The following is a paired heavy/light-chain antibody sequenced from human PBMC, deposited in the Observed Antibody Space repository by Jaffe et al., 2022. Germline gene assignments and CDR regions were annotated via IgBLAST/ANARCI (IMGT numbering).Heavy chain of an antibody. D-gene: IGHD5-12*01. Sequence: EVHLLESGGGLVQPGGSLRLSCAASGFTFSSSAMGWVRQTPGKGLEWVSMISGSGDTTYYAISVRGRFSISRDNSKNSVFLQTNSLRAEDTAVYYCAKGGGYSGYDPHLDVWGRGTTVTVSS. J-gene: IGHJ6*04. V-gene: IGHV3-23*01. CDR2: ISGSGDTT. CDR3: AKGGGYSGYDPHLDV. CDR1: GFTFSSSA.
Light chain of an antibody. V-gene: IGLV1-40*01. J-gene: IGLJ2*01. Sequence: QSLLTQPPSVSGAPGQRVTIPCTGSSSNIGAGFDVHWYQHLPGTAPKLLIYGNDNRPSGVPDRFSGSKSGTSASLAITGLQAEDEADYYCQSYDSSLSDYVVFGGGTKLTVL. CDR1: SSNIGAGFD. CDR3: QSYDSSLSDYVV. CDR2: GND.